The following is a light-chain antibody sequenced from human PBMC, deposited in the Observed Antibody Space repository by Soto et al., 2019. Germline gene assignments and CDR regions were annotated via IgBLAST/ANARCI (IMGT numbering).Light chain of an antibody. CDR2: EVS. V-gene: IGLV2-8*01. J-gene: IGLJ1*01. Sequence: QSALTQPPSASGSPGQSVAISCTGTSSDIGGYNYVSWYQQHPGKAPKLMIFEVSQRPSGVPDRFSGSKSGNTASLTVSGLQAEDEADYYCCSYAGSNTFDVFGTGTKLTVL. CDR3: CSYAGSNTFDV. CDR1: SSDIGGYNY.